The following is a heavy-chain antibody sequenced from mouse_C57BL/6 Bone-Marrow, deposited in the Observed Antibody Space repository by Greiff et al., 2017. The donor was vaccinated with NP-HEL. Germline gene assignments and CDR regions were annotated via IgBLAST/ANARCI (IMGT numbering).Heavy chain of an antibody. V-gene: IGHV1-64*01. Sequence: VQLQQPGAELVKPGASVKLSCKASGYTFTSYWMHCVKQRPGQGLEWIGMIHPNSGSTNYNEKFKSKATLTVDKSSSTAYMQLSSLTSEDSAVYYCARSVVASFDYWGKGTTLTVSS. CDR3: ARSVVASFDY. CDR1: GYTFTSYW. CDR2: IHPNSGST. D-gene: IGHD1-1*01. J-gene: IGHJ2*01.